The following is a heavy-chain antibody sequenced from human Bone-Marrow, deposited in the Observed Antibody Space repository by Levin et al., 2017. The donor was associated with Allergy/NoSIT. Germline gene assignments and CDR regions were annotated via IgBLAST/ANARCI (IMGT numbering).Heavy chain of an antibody. J-gene: IGHJ4*02. V-gene: IGHV4-4*02. CDR1: GDSMNIHDW. D-gene: IGHD1-1*01. CDR3: ASASHYKADY. Sequence: SETLSLTCTVSGDSMNIHDWWTRVRQPPGKGLEWIAEMSQSGTTNYNPSLKSRFTMSLDKSKNEVSLEVTAVTAADTAVYYCASASHYKADYWGQGTLVTVSS. CDR2: MSQSGTT.